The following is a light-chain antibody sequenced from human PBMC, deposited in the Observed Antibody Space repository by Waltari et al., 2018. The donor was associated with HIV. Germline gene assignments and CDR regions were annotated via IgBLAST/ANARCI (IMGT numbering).Light chain of an antibody. CDR2: GNS. V-gene: IGLV1-40*01. J-gene: IGLJ1*01. Sequence: QSVLTQPPSVSGAPGQRVTISCTGSSSTIGAGYDVTWYQQLPGTAPKLLIYGNSNRPSGVPDRFSGSKSGTSASLAITGLQAEDEADYYCQSYDSSLSRRVFGTGTKVTVL. CDR3: QSYDSSLSRRV. CDR1: SSTIGAGYD.